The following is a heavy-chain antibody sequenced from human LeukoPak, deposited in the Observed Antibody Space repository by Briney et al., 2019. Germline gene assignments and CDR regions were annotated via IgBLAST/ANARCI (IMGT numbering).Heavy chain of an antibody. Sequence: GRSLRLSCAASGFTFSSYGMHWVRQAPGKGLEWVAVISYDGSNKYYADSVKGRFTISRDNSKNTLYLQMNSLRAEDTAVYYCAKDLWNYAIRDGMDVWGQGTTVTVSS. V-gene: IGHV3-30*18. D-gene: IGHD1-7*01. CDR3: AKDLWNYAIRDGMDV. J-gene: IGHJ6*02. CDR1: GFTFSSYG. CDR2: ISYDGSNK.